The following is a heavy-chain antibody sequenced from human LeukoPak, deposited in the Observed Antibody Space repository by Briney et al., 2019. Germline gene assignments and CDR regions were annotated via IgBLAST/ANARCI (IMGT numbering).Heavy chain of an antibody. J-gene: IGHJ6*03. CDR1: GFTFTSYA. CDR3: AKGLIAVAGTRFAGGYMDV. Sequence: GMSLRLSCSASGFTFTSYAMSWVRQAPGKGLEWVSSISGSGVSTYYADSVQGRFTISRDNSKSALYLQMNSLRAEDTAVYYCAKGLIAVAGTRFAGGYMDVWGKGTTVTVS. D-gene: IGHD6-19*01. CDR2: ISGSGVST. V-gene: IGHV3-23*01.